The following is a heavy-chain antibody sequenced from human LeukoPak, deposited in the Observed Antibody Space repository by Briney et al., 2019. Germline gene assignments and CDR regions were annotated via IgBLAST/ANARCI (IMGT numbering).Heavy chain of an antibody. Sequence: ASVKVSCKASGYTFTSYAIHWVRQAPGQRLEWVGLINAANGNTRYSQTFQDRVTITRDTSASTAYMELSSLRSEDTAVYYCARAYDSGCTYWGQGTLVTVSS. CDR1: GYTFTSYA. J-gene: IGHJ4*02. CDR2: INAANGNT. D-gene: IGHD6-19*01. V-gene: IGHV1-3*01. CDR3: ARAYDSGCTY.